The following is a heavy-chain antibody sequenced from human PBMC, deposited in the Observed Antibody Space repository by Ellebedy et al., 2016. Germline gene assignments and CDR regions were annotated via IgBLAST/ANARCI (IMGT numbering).Heavy chain of an antibody. CDR1: GGSISSSSYY. D-gene: IGHD3-10*01. Sequence: SETLSLXXTVSGGSISSSSYYWGWIRQPPGKGLEWIGSIYYSGSTYYNPSLKSRVTISVDTSKNQFSLKLSSVTAADTAVYYCARVLRFGELHWFDPWGQGTLVTVSS. CDR3: ARVLRFGELHWFDP. J-gene: IGHJ5*02. V-gene: IGHV4-39*07. CDR2: IYYSGST.